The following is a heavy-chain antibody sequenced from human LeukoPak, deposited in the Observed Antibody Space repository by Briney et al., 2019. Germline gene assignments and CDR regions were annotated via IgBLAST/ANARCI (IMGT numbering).Heavy chain of an antibody. V-gene: IGHV1-46*01. J-gene: IGHJ1*01. CDR3: ASVDTAAGTPFGH. D-gene: IGHD6-13*01. Sequence: ASVKVSCKASGYTFTSYYMHWVRQAPGQGREWMGIINPSGGSTSYAQKFQGRVTMTRDTSTSTVYMELSSLRSEDTAVYYCASVDTAAGTPFGHWGQGTLVTVSS. CDR2: INPSGGST. CDR1: GYTFTSYY.